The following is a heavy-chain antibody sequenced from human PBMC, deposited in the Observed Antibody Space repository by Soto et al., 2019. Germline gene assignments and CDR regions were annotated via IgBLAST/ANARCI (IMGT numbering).Heavy chain of an antibody. Sequence: GESLKISCQGSGYTFSNHWIGWVRQMPGKGLEWMGIIYPDDSDARYSPSFQGLVTLSVDKSISTAYLQWRSLKASDSAMYYCAAGYTTGLDGFDIWGQGKMVTVSS. CDR1: GYTFSNHW. CDR3: AAGYTTGLDGFDI. V-gene: IGHV5-51*01. CDR2: IYPDDSDA. J-gene: IGHJ3*02. D-gene: IGHD2-2*02.